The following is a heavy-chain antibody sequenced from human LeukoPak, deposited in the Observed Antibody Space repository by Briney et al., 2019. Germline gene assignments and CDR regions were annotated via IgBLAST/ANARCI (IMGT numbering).Heavy chain of an antibody. J-gene: IGHJ4*02. CDR2: IYYSGIT. CDR1: GGSISSSGYY. Sequence: SETLSLTRTVSGGSISSSGYYWAWIRQPPGKGLEWIGSIYYSGITYYNPSLKSRVTISVDTSKNQFSLKLNYVTATDTAIYYCSRYWDASGWASFEYWGQGTLVTVSS. V-gene: IGHV4-39*01. D-gene: IGHD6-19*01. CDR3: SRYWDASGWASFEY.